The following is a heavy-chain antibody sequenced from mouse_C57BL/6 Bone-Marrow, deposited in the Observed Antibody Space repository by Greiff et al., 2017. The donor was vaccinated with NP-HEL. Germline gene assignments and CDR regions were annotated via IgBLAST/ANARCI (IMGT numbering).Heavy chain of an antibody. CDR2: IDPSDSYT. J-gene: IGHJ2*01. Sequence: VQLQQPGAELVMPGASVKLSCKASGYTFTSYWMHWVKQRPGQGLEWIGVIDPSDSYTNYNQKFKGKSTLTVDKSSSTAYMQLSSLTSEDSAVYYCARKVSTGRVDYWGQGTTLTVSS. V-gene: IGHV1-69*01. D-gene: IGHD4-1*02. CDR1: GYTFTSYW. CDR3: ARKVSTGRVDY.